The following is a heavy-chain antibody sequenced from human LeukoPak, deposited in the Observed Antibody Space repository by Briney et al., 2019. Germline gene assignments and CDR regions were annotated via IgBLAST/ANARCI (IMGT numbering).Heavy chain of an antibody. J-gene: IGHJ6*03. CDR1: DYSISSGDYY. CDR3: ARDRPNWGSRDYYYYMDV. CDR2: IYYSGST. Sequence: ASETLSLTCTVSDYSISSGDYYWGWIRQPPGKGLEWIGSIYYSGSTYYNPSLKSRVTISVDTSKNQFSLKLSSVTAADTAVYYCARDRPNWGSRDYYYYMDVWGKGTTVTVSS. V-gene: IGHV4-39*07. D-gene: IGHD7-27*01.